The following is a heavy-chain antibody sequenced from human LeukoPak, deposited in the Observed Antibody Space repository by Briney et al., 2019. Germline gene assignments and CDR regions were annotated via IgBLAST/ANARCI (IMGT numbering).Heavy chain of an antibody. V-gene: IGHV1-3*01. CDR3: ARRYDILTGSDY. J-gene: IGHJ4*02. CDR1: GYTFTNSA. D-gene: IGHD3-9*01. Sequence: ASVKVSCKASGYTFTNSAIHWVRQAPGRRLEWMGWINAGNGNTKYSQKFQGRVTITRDTYASTAYMELSSLRSEDTAVYYCARRYDILTGSDYWGQGTLVTVSS. CDR2: INAGNGNT.